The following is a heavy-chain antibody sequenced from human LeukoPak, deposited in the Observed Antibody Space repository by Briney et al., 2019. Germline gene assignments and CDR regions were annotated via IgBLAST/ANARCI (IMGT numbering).Heavy chain of an antibody. D-gene: IGHD3-22*01. CDR2: IYYSGST. CDR1: GGSISSSSYS. V-gene: IGHV4-39*01. J-gene: IGHJ3*02. Sequence: SETLSLTCTVSGGSISSSSYSWGWIRQPPGKGLEWIGSIYYSGSTYYNPSLKSRVTISVDTSKNQFSLKLSSVTAADTAVYYCARGPRYYYDSSGYLGAFDIWGQGTMVTVSS. CDR3: ARGPRYYYDSSGYLGAFDI.